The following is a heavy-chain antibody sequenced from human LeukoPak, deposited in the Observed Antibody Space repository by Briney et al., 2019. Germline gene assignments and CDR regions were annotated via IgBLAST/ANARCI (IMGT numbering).Heavy chain of an antibody. J-gene: IGHJ4*02. Sequence: GGSLRLSCATSGFAFSRNSMNWVRQTPGKGLEWVSSISSSSSSIYYADSVKGRFTISRDNARNSLYLQMNSLRAEDTAVYYCARSSPGYSYGKVDYWGQGTLVTVSS. CDR1: GFAFSRNS. CDR3: ARSSPGYSYGKVDY. CDR2: ISSSSSSI. V-gene: IGHV3-21*01. D-gene: IGHD5-18*01.